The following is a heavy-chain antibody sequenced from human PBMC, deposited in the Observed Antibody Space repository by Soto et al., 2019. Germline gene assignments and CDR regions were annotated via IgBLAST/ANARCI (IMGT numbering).Heavy chain of an antibody. CDR3: ARSLGGYYDSSGSGVFDP. V-gene: IGHV4-59*01. CDR2: IYYSGST. Sequence: QVQLQESGPGLVKPSETLSLTCTVSGGSISSYYWSWIRQPPGKGLEWIGYIYYSGSTNYNPSLKSRVTISVDTSKNQFSLKLSSVTAADTAVYYCARSLGGYYDSSGSGVFDPWGQGTLVTVSS. J-gene: IGHJ5*02. D-gene: IGHD3-22*01. CDR1: GGSISSYY.